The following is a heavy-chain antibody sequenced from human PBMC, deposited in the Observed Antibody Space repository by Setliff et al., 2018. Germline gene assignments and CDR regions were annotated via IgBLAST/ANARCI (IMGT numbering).Heavy chain of an antibody. D-gene: IGHD1-7*01. CDR2: INPDGSER. Sequence: PGESLKISCKVSGFSFSNNWMTWVRQAPGKGLEWVANINPDGSERYTVDFLRGRFTISRDNGKTLVFLQMNSLKVEDTAVYYCARDQFRNSGGLYSWGQGTLVTVSS. J-gene: IGHJ5*02. V-gene: IGHV3-7*01. CDR3: ARDQFRNSGGLYS. CDR1: GFSFSNNW.